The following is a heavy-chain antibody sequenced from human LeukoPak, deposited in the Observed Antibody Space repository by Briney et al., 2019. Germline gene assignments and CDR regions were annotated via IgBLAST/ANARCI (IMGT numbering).Heavy chain of an antibody. CDR3: AKDRSGYDLGGSSGFSY. Sequence: GGSLRLSCAASGVTFSSYAMSWVRQAPGKGVEGVSAISGSGGSTYYADSVKSRFTISRDNSKNTLYLQMNSLRAEDTAVYYCAKDRSGYDLGGSSGFSYWGQGTLVTVSS. D-gene: IGHD5-12*01. V-gene: IGHV3-23*01. CDR2: ISGSGGST. J-gene: IGHJ4*02. CDR1: GVTFSSYA.